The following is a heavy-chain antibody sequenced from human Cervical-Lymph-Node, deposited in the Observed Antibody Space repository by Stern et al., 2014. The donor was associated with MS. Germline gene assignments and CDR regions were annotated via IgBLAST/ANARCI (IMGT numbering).Heavy chain of an antibody. V-gene: IGHV3-30*18. D-gene: IGHD3-3*01. CDR2: VTHDGSNE. J-gene: IGHJ6*02. Sequence: QVQLVESGGGVVQPGRSLRLSCAASGFTFSNYGMHWVRQAPGKGLEWVAIVTHDGSNEFYADSVKGRFTISRDNSKNTLYLQMNSLRGEDTAVYYCAKENTDYDHHMDVWGQGTTVTVSS. CDR3: AKENTDYDHHMDV. CDR1: GFTFSNYG.